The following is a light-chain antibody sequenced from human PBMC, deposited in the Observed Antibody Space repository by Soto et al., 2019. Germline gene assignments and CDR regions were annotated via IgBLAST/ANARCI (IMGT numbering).Light chain of an antibody. Sequence: QDVVTQEPSLTVSPGGTVTLTCGSSTGAVTNGHYPYWFQQKPGQAPRTLIYDTTNRHSWTPARFSGSLLGGKAALPLSGAQPEDEAEYYCLLSYNGPYVFGTGTKVTVL. CDR1: TGAVTNGHY. CDR3: LLSYNGPYV. V-gene: IGLV7-46*01. J-gene: IGLJ1*01. CDR2: DTT.